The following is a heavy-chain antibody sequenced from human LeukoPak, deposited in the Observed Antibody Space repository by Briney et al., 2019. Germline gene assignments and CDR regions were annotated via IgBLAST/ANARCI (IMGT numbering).Heavy chain of an antibody. Sequence: GGSLRLSCAASGFTFSNAWMSWVRQAPGKGLEWVGRIKSKTDGGATDYAAPVKGRFIISRDDSKNTLYLQMNSLKTEDTAAYYCTTPLHYYDTSGYYSTLMYWGQGTLVTVSS. CDR2: IKSKTDGGAT. D-gene: IGHD3-22*01. CDR3: TTPLHYYDTSGYYSTLMY. V-gene: IGHV3-15*01. CDR1: GFTFSNAW. J-gene: IGHJ4*02.